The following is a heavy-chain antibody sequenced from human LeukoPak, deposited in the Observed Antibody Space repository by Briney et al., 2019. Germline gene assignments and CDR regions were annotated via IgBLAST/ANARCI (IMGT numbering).Heavy chain of an antibody. J-gene: IGHJ3*01. CDR2: IDTSSSTM. D-gene: IGHD7-27*01. CDR3: AREDDSWGPNNLDL. CDR1: AFTFGDYD. Sequence: GGSLRLSCTASAFTFGDYDMNCVRQAPGKGLEWISYIDTSSSTMYYADSVMGRFTISRDNAKESLYLQMNSLRDEDTAVYYCAREDDSWGPNNLDLWGQGTMVTVSS. V-gene: IGHV3-48*02.